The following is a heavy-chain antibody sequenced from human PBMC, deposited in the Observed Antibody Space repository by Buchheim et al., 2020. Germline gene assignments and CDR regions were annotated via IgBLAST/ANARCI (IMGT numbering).Heavy chain of an antibody. CDR2: ISSSNTV. CDR3: ARETTTYYDTLDC. V-gene: IGHV3-48*01. J-gene: IGHJ4*02. CDR1: GFTFSTYT. D-gene: IGHD3-22*01. Sequence: EVQLVESGGGLVQPGGSLRLSCAASGFTFSTYTMNWVRQAPGKGLEWVSHISSSNTVYYADSVKGRFSVSRDNAQNSLYLRMNSLRAEDTAVYYCARETTTYYDTLDCWGQGTL.